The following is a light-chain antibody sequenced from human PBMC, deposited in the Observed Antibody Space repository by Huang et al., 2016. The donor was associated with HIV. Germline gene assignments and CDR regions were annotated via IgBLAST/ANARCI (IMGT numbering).Light chain of an antibody. J-gene: IGKJ1*01. Sequence: EIVMAQSPATLSVSPGERATLSCRAGQSVSSNLAWYQQKPGQAPRPLISGATTRATGIPARFSGSGSGTEFTLTISSLQSEDFAVYYCLQYNNWPRTFGQGTKVDIK. CDR3: LQYNNWPRT. V-gene: IGKV3-15*01. CDR2: GAT. CDR1: QSVSSN.